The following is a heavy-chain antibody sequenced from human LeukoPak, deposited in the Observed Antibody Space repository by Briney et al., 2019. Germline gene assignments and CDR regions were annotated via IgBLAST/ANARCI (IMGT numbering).Heavy chain of an antibody. D-gene: IGHD5-18*01. CDR1: GFNFSGSA. V-gene: IGHV3-73*01. J-gene: IGHJ4*02. CDR2: IRSKANSYAT. CDR3: SRHTSMLD. Sequence: GGSLRLSCAASGFNFSGSAMHWVRQAPGKGLEWVGRIRSKANSYATTYSESVKGRFTISRDDSKNTAYLQMNSLKTEDTAVYYCSRHTSMLDWGQGTLVTVSS.